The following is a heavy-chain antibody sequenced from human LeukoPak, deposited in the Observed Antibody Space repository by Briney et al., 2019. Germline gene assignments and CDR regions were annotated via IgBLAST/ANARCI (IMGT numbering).Heavy chain of an antibody. CDR2: ISHDGSNK. Sequence: GRSLRLSCAASGFTFSSYAMHWVRQAPGKGLEWVAVISHDGSNKYYADSVKGRFTISRDNSKNTLYLQMNSLRAEDTAVYYCARDGVATISFWFDPWGQGTLVTVSS. J-gene: IGHJ5*02. CDR3: ARDGVATISFWFDP. CDR1: GFTFSSYA. V-gene: IGHV3-30-3*01. D-gene: IGHD5-12*01.